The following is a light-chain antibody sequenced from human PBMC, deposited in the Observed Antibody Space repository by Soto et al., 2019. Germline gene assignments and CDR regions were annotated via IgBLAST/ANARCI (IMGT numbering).Light chain of an antibody. CDR3: SSYTSSSTLYYV. CDR1: SSDVGGYNY. V-gene: IGLV2-14*01. J-gene: IGLJ1*01. Sequence: QPALTQPASVSGSPGQSITISCTGTSSDVGGYNYVSWYQQHPGKAPKLMIYEVSNRPSGVSNRFSGSKSGNTASLTISGLQAEDEADYYCSSYTSSSTLYYVFGTGTKVTVL. CDR2: EVS.